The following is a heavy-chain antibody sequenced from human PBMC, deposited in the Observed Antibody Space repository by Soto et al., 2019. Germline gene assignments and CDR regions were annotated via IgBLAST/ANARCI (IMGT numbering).Heavy chain of an antibody. J-gene: IGHJ4*02. Sequence: EVQLVESGGGLVEPGGALRLSCAASGFSFTYAWLNWVRQAPGQGLEWVGRIKSMPDGGTTDYAAPVKGRFTISRDDLGNTVSLQMNSRKAEDTAVYYCAADLPGWGAYAFDYWGQGTLVTVSP. V-gene: IGHV3-15*07. CDR3: AADLPGWGAYAFDY. D-gene: IGHD3-16*01. CDR1: GFSFTYAW. CDR2: IKSMPDGGTT.